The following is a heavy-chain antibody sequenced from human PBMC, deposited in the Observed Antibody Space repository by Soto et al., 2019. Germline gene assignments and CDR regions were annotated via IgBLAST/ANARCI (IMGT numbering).Heavy chain of an antibody. J-gene: IGHJ4*02. V-gene: IGHV4-4*02. CDR1: GGSISSSNW. CDR2: IYHSGST. Sequence: SETLSLTCAVSGGSISSSNWWSWVRQPPGKGLEWIGEIYHSGSTNYNPSLKSRVTISVDKSKNQFSLKLSSVTAADTAVYYCARMYYHILTDYYFDYWGRGTLVTVSS. CDR3: ARMYYHILTDYYFDY. D-gene: IGHD3-9*01.